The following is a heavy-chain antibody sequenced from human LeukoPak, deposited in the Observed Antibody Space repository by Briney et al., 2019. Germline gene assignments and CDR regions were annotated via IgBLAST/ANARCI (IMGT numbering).Heavy chain of an antibody. CDR1: GYTFTGYY. J-gene: IGHJ4*02. CDR3: ARVRAVAGKLDY. D-gene: IGHD6-19*01. Sequence: PWASVKVSCKASGYTFTGYYMHWVRQAPGQGLEWMGWINPNSGGTNYAQKFQGRVTMTRDTSISTAYMELSRLRSDDTAVYYCARVRAVAGKLDYWGQGTLVTVSS. V-gene: IGHV1-2*02. CDR2: INPNSGGT.